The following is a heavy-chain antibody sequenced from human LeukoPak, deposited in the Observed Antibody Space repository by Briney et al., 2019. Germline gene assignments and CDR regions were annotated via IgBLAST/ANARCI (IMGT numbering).Heavy chain of an antibody. J-gene: IGHJ4*02. D-gene: IGHD3-3*01. Sequence: GGSLRLSCAASGFIFSSYAMHWVRQAPGKGLEWVAVISYDGSNKYYTDSVKGRFTISRDNPKNTLYLQLNSLRAEDTAVYYCAGHLGAWRYFDYWGQGTLVTVSS. V-gene: IGHV3-30*04. CDR2: ISYDGSNK. CDR1: GFIFSSYA. CDR3: AGHLGAWRYFDY.